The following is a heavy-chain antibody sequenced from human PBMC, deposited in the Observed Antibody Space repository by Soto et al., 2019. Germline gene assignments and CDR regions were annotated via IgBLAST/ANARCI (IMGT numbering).Heavy chain of an antibody. V-gene: IGHV4-39*01. CDR1: GGSISSSSYY. D-gene: IGHD3-9*01. Sequence: QLQLQESGPGLVKPSETLSLTCTVSGGSISSSSYYWGWIRQPPGKGLEWIGSIYYSGGTYYNPSLKSRVTISVDTSKNQFSLKLSSVTAADTAVYYCARRYFDWLDGEYYFDYWGQGTLVTVSS. CDR2: IYYSGGT. CDR3: ARRYFDWLDGEYYFDY. J-gene: IGHJ4*02.